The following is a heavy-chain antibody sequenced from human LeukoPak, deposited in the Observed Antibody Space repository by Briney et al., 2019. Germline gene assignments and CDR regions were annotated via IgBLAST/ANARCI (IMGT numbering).Heavy chain of an antibody. D-gene: IGHD3-22*01. CDR1: GYTFTGYY. J-gene: IGHJ4*02. V-gene: IGHV1-2*02. CDR2: INPNSGGT. Sequence: GASVKVFCKASGYTFTGYYMHWVRQAPGQGLEWMGWINPNSGGTNYAQKFQGRVTMTRDTSISTAYMELSRLRSDDTAVYYCARVYYYDSSGYTLDYWGQGTLVTVSS. CDR3: ARVYYYDSSGYTLDY.